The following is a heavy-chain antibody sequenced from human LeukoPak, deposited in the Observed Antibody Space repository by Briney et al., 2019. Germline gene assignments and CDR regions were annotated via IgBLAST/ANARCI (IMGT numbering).Heavy chain of an antibody. D-gene: IGHD3-3*01. CDR1: GGTFSSYA. CDR3: ASSLGVVIMGLDY. J-gene: IGHJ4*02. Sequence: SVKVSCKASGGTFSSYAISWVRQAPGQGLEWMGRIIPILGIANYAQKFQGRVTITADKSTSTAYMELSSLRSEDTAVYYCASSLGVVIMGLDYWGQGTLVTVSS. CDR2: IIPILGIA. V-gene: IGHV1-69*04.